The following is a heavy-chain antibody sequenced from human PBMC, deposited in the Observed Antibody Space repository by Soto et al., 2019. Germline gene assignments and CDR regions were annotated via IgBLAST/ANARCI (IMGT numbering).Heavy chain of an antibody. CDR1: GFTLSNYV. Sequence: EVPLLESGGGLVQPGGSLRLSCAASGFTLSNYVMNWVRQAPGKGLEWVSAISGGGGTTFYADSVKGRFTISRDNSKNTLYLQMNSLRAEDTAIYYCAKYKSGYDSTDYWGQGTLVTVSS. CDR2: ISGGGGTT. V-gene: IGHV3-23*01. D-gene: IGHD5-12*01. J-gene: IGHJ4*02. CDR3: AKYKSGYDSTDY.